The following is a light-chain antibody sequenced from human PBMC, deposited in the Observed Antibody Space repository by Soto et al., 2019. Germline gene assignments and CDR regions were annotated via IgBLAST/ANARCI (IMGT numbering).Light chain of an antibody. V-gene: IGLV2-14*03. CDR1: SSDIGGYNF. CDR2: DVS. Sequence: QSVLTQAASVSGSPGQSITISCTGSSSDIGGYNFVSWYRQHPGTAPELLIYDVSNRPSGVSDRFSGSKSGNSASLTISGLQAEDEAEYYCSSYTSSSTVLFGGGTKVTVL. CDR3: SSYTSSSTVL. J-gene: IGLJ2*01.